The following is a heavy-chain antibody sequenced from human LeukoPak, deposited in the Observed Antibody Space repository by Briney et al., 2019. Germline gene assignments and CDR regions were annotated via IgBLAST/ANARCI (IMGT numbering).Heavy chain of an antibody. V-gene: IGHV4-59*01. CDR3: ARVEMATISYYFDY. Sequence: SETLSLTCTVSGGSISSYYWSWIRQPPGRGLEWIGYIYYSGSTNYNPSLKSRVTISVDTSKNQFSLKLSSVTAADTAVYYCARVEMATISYYFDYWGQGTLVTVSS. J-gene: IGHJ4*02. CDR1: GGSISSYY. D-gene: IGHD5-24*01. CDR2: IYYSGST.